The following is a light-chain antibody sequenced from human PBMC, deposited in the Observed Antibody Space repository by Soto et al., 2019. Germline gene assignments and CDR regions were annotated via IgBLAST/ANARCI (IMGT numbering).Light chain of an antibody. J-gene: IGKJ4*02. V-gene: IGKV3-15*01. Sequence: EIVMTQYPATLSVSPGERATLSCKASQNINGNLAWYQQKPGQAPRLLMFRTSTRATGFPARFSASGSGTEFNLTISSLQSEDFEIYYCQQYNNWPRATFGGGTKVDIK. CDR2: RTS. CDR1: QNINGN. CDR3: QQYNNWPRAT.